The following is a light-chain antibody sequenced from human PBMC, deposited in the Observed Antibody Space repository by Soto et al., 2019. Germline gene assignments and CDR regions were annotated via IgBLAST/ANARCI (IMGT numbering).Light chain of an antibody. J-gene: IGKJ4*01. CDR1: QDISNY. CDR3: QQYDNLPLT. Sequence: DIQMTQSPSSLSASVGDRVTITCQASQDISNYLNWYQQKPGKAPKLLIYDASNLETGVPSRFSGSGSGTDFTFTISSLHPEDIATYYCQQYDNLPLTCGGGTKVEIK. V-gene: IGKV1-33*01. CDR2: DAS.